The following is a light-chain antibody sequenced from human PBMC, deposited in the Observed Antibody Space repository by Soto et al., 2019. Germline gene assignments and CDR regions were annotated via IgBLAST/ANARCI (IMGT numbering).Light chain of an antibody. CDR3: QTWGTGPVWV. CDR2: LNSDGSH. CDR1: SGHSSYA. Sequence: QLVLTQSPSASASLGASVKLTCTLSSGHSSYAIAWHQQQPEKGPRYLMKLNSDGSHSKGDGIPDRFSGSSSGAERYLTISSLQSEDEADYYCQTWGTGPVWVFGGGTKLTVL. V-gene: IGLV4-69*01. J-gene: IGLJ3*02.